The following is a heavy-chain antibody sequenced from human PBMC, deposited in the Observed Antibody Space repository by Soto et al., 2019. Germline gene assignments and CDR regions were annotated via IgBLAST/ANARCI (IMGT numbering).Heavy chain of an antibody. D-gene: IGHD6-6*01. Sequence: SETLCLTYTVAGGYIGSSGYYWGWIRQPPGKGLEWIGSIYYSGSTYYNPSLKSRVTISVDTSKNQFSLKLSSVTAADTAVYYCAGDGAARTYFDYWGQGTLVTVSS. J-gene: IGHJ4*02. CDR3: AGDGAARTYFDY. CDR2: IYYSGST. V-gene: IGHV4-39*01. CDR1: GGYIGSSGYY.